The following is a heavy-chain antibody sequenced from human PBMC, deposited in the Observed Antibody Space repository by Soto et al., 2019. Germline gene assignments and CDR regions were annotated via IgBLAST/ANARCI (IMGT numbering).Heavy chain of an antibody. CDR3: ARDWGSSGWPN. Sequence: QVQLQESGPGLVKPSETLTLTCTVSGHSLSSGGYYWSWIRQHPGKGLEWVGYIYFTGSTLYNPSLKSRIAMSLDTSKNQFALKLGSVTAADTAIYYCARDWGSSGWPNWGQGTLVTVSS. D-gene: IGHD6-19*01. CDR2: IYFTGST. CDR1: GHSLSSGGYY. J-gene: IGHJ4*02. V-gene: IGHV4-31*03.